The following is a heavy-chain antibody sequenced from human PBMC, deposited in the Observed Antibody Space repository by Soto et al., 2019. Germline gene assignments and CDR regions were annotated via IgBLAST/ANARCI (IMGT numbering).Heavy chain of an antibody. CDR1: GYTFTSYD. CDR3: ARGRSDGAENYYYYGMDV. V-gene: IGHV1-8*01. J-gene: IGHJ6*02. D-gene: IGHD3-3*01. CDR2: MNPNSGNT. Sequence: QVQLVQSGAEVKKPGASVKVSCKASGYTFTSYDINWVRQATGQGLEWMGWMNPNSGNTGYAQKFQGRVTMTRNTSISTAYTELSSLRSEDTAVYYCARGRSDGAENYYYYGMDVWGQGTTVTVSS.